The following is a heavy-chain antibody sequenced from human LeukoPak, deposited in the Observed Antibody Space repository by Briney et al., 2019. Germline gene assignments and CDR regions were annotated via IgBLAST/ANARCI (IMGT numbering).Heavy chain of an antibody. CDR1: GFTFSSYA. D-gene: IGHD6-19*01. CDR3: AKPLKQWLVSYYFDY. Sequence: GGSLRLSCAASGFTFSSYAMSWVRQAPGKGLEWVSAISGSGGSTYYADSVKGRFTISRDNSRNTLYLQMNRLRAEDTAVYYCAKPLKQWLVSYYFDYWGQGTLVTVSS. CDR2: ISGSGGST. V-gene: IGHV3-23*01. J-gene: IGHJ4*02.